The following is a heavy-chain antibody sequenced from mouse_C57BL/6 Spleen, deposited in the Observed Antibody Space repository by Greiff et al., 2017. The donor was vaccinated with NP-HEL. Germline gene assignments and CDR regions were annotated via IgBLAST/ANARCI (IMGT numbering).Heavy chain of an antibody. J-gene: IGHJ2*01. CDR2: INPGSGGT. Sequence: VQLQQSGAELVRPGTSVKVSCKASGYAFTNYLIEWVKQRPGQGLEWIGVINPGSGGTNYNEKFKGKATLTADKSSSTAYMQLSSLTSEESAVYFCARSGGYYDYDGDFDYWGQGTTRTVSS. CDR3: ARSGGYYDYDGDFDY. CDR1: GYAFTNYL. V-gene: IGHV1-54*01. D-gene: IGHD2-4*01.